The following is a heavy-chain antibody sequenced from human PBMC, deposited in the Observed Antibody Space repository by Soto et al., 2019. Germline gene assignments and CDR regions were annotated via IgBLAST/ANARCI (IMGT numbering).Heavy chain of an antibody. J-gene: IGHJ6*02. D-gene: IGHD3-3*01. V-gene: IGHV3-23*01. CDR2: ISGSGGST. Sequence: AGGSLRLCCAASGFTFSSYAMSWVRQAPRKGLEWVSAISGSGGSTYYADSVKGRFTISRDNSKNTLYLQMNSLRAEDTAVYYCAKVRGEGEVEYYDFWSGYSYYYYYGMDAWGQGTTVTVSS. CDR3: AKVRGEGEVEYYDFWSGYSYYYYYGMDA. CDR1: GFTFSSYA.